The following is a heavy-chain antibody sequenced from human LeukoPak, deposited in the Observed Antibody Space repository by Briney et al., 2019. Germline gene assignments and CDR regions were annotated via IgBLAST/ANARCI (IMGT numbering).Heavy chain of an antibody. Sequence: SVKVSCKASGGTFSSYAINWVRQAPGQGLEWMGGIIPIFGSTNYAQKFQGRVTITTDESTSTAYMELSSLRSEDTAVYYCARGSYQLLLGYYYYMDVWGKGTTVTVSS. CDR2: IIPIFGST. V-gene: IGHV1-69*05. CDR1: GGTFSSYA. CDR3: ARGSYQLLLGYYYYMDV. J-gene: IGHJ6*03. D-gene: IGHD2-2*01.